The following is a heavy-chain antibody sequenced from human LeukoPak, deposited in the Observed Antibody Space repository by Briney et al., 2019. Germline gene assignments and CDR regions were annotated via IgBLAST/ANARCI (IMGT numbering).Heavy chain of an antibody. J-gene: IGHJ4*02. CDR3: VKDRAAVLEY. Sequence: GGSLRLSCATSGFTFSRHTMCWVRQAPGKELEWVAVISFDGTKHYYADSVKGRFTIARDNSKNTLYLQMSSLRGQDTAIYYCVKDRAAVLEYWGQGTLVTVSS. CDR2: ISFDGTKH. V-gene: IGHV3-30*18. CDR1: GFTFSRHT. D-gene: IGHD2-15*01.